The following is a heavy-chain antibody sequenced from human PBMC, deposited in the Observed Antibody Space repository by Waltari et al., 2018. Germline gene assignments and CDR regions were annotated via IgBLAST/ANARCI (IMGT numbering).Heavy chain of an antibody. J-gene: IGHJ3*02. Sequence: EVQLVQSGAELIKPGESLMISCKVSGSSFTSYWIAWVRQMLGKGLEWRGIIYPGDSDTRYSPSFQGQVTISADKSISTAYLQWSSLKASDTAMYYCARPMPGGIDAFDIWGQGTMVTVSS. CDR1: GSSFTSYW. V-gene: IGHV5-51*01. CDR3: ARPMPGGIDAFDI. CDR2: IYPGDSDT. D-gene: IGHD3-10*01.